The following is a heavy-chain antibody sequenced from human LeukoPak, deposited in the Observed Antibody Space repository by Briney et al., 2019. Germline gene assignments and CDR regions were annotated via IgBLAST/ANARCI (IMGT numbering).Heavy chain of an antibody. CDR1: GLNLRLYA. J-gene: IGHJ2*01. V-gene: IGHV3-23*01. CDR3: TNRPISDSRSWYKNWYFDL. Sequence: SLLLYCACTGLNLRLYAMSWVRHAQGHGLDHIPPISGSGGSTYYAAAVKGCFTISRDNSKNTLYLQMNSLRAEDTAVYSCTNRPISDSRSWYKNWYFDLWGRGNLVSVSS. CDR2: ISGSGGST. D-gene: IGHD6-13*01.